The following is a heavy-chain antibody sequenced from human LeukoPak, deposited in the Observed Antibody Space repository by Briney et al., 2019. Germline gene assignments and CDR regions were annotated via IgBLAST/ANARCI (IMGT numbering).Heavy chain of an antibody. CDR1: GGSISSGSYY. V-gene: IGHV4-61*02. CDR2: IYTSGST. J-gene: IGHJ3*02. CDR3: ARWMITFGGVIVDAFDI. D-gene: IGHD3-16*02. Sequence: SETLSHTCTVSGGSISSGSYYWSWIRQPAGKGLEWIGRIYTSGSTNYNPSLKSRVTISVDTSKNQFSLKLSSVTAADTAVYYCARWMITFGGVIVDAFDIWGQGTMVTVSS.